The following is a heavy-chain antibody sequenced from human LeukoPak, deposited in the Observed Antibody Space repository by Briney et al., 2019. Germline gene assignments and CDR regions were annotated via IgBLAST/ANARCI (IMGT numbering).Heavy chain of an antibody. CDR3: ARPRGCGSARCNNFDY. J-gene: IGHJ4*02. CDR2: IKQDGSEK. V-gene: IGHV3-7*01. CDR1: GFTFSSYW. Sequence: PGGSLRLSCAASGFTFSSYWMSWVRQAPGKGLEWVANIKQDGSEKYYVDSVKGRFIISRANARNSLYLQMNNLRAEDTAVYYCARPRGCGSARCNNFDYWGQGTLVTVSS. D-gene: IGHD2-2*01.